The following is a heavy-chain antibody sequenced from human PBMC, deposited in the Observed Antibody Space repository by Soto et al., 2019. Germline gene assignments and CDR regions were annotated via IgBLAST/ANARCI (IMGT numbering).Heavy chain of an antibody. CDR3: AREVQVHTPAFVY. CDR1: GGTFNTYA. V-gene: IGHV1-69*19. Sequence: QVQLVQSGAEMKKPGSSVKVSCQSSGGTFNTYAMNWVRQAPGQGPEWMGDISPMFGAANYAPKFHGRFTITEDESTGTSYMQLISLTSEDTALYFCAREVQVHTPAFVYWGQGTLVTVSS. D-gene: IGHD3-10*01. CDR2: ISPMFGAA. J-gene: IGHJ4*02.